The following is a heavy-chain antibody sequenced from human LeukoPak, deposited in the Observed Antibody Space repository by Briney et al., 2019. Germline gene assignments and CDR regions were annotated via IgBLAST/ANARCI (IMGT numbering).Heavy chain of an antibody. CDR1: GYTFTSYD. CDR2: MNPNSGNT. J-gene: IGHJ4*02. CDR3: ARETDGSGNFDY. D-gene: IGHD3-10*01. V-gene: IGHV1-8*01. Sequence: ASVKVSCKASGYTFTSYDINWVRQATGQGLEWMGWMNPNSGNTGYAQKFQGRVTMTRNTSINTAYMELSSLRSEDTAVYYCARETDGSGNFDYWGQGPLVTVSS.